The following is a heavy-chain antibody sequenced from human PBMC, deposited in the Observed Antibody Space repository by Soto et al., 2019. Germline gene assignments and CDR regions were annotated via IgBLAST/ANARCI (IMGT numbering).Heavy chain of an antibody. V-gene: IGHV1-3*01. D-gene: IGHD4-17*01. CDR2: INAGNGNT. J-gene: IGHJ4*02. CDR3: ASDYGVPPAGVY. Sequence: ASVKVSCKDSGYTFTSYAMHWVRQAPGQRLEWMGWINAGNGNTKYSQKFQGRVTITRDTSASTAYMELSSLRSEDTAVYYCASDYGVPPAGVYWGQGTLVTVSS. CDR1: GYTFTSYA.